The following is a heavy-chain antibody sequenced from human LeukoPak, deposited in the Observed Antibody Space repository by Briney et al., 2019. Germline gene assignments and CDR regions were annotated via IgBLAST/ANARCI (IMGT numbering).Heavy chain of an antibody. CDR2: IYYSGST. V-gene: IGHV4-59*01. D-gene: IGHD3-10*01. J-gene: IGHJ5*02. CDR3: AREVVRSTPWMCDWFDP. CDR1: GGSISSYY. Sequence: SETLSLTCTVSGGSISSYYWSWIRQPPGKGLEWIGYIYYSGSTNYNPSLKSRVTISVDTSKNQFSLKLSSVTAADTAVYYCAREVVRSTPWMCDWFDPWGQGTLVTVSS.